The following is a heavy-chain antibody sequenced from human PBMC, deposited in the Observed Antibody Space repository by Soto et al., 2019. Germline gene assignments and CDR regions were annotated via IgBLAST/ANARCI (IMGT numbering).Heavy chain of an antibody. D-gene: IGHD3-9*01. J-gene: IGHJ4*02. CDR2: ISAYDGNT. Sequence: ASVKVSCKASGYTFTSYGISWVRQAPGQGLEWMGWISAYDGNTNYAQKLQGRVTMTTDTSTSTAYMELRSLRSDDTAVYYCARVGYYDILTGYSLPYYFDYWGQGTLVTVSS. CDR1: GYTFTSYG. CDR3: ARVGYYDILTGYSLPYYFDY. V-gene: IGHV1-18*04.